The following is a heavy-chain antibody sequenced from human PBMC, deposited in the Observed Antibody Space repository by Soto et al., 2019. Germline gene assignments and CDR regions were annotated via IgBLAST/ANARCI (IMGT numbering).Heavy chain of an antibody. CDR1: GFTVSSNY. J-gene: IGHJ4*02. Sequence: GSLRLSCAASGFTVSSNYMSWVRQAPGKGLEWVSVIYSGGSTYYADSVKGRFTISRDNSKNTLYLQMNSLRAEDTAVYYCARESGGDYFDYWGQGTLVTVSS. V-gene: IGHV3-53*01. CDR3: ARESGGDYFDY. CDR2: IYSGGST. D-gene: IGHD4-17*01.